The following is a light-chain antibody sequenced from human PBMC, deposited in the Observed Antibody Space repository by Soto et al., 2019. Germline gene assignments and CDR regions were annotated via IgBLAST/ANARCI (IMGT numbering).Light chain of an antibody. CDR2: AAP. V-gene: IGKV1-39*01. J-gene: IGKJ5*01. Sequence: DIQMTQSPGSLSASVGDRITITCRASENIARHLNRYQQKPGKAPTLLISAAPNLQNGVPLRFRGGGSGTDFTLPISNLQPEDFATYYCQQRHSTLSLTFGQGTRLEIK. CDR1: ENIARH. CDR3: QQRHSTLSLT.